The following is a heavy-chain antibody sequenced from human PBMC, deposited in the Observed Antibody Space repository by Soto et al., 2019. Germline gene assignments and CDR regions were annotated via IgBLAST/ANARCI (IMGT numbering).Heavy chain of an antibody. D-gene: IGHD1-26*01. J-gene: IGHJ6*03. CDR1: GFTFSSYS. CDR2: ISGSSSTI. Sequence: GGSLRLSCAASGFTFSSYSMNWVRQAPGKGLEWVSYISGSSSTIYYADSVKGRFTISRDNAKNSLYLQMNSLRAEDTAVYYCARDRLELHYYHYYMDVWGQGTTVTVSS. V-gene: IGHV3-48*01. CDR3: ARDRLELHYYHYYMDV.